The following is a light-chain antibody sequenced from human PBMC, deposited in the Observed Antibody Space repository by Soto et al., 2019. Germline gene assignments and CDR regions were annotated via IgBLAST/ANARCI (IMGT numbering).Light chain of an antibody. CDR1: ESIRSW. V-gene: IGKV1-5*01. CDR3: QQYNSYSPYT. CDR2: DAS. Sequence: DIQMTQSPSSLSASVGDRVTITCRASESIRSWLAWYQQKPGKAPKFLIYDASTLESGAPSRFSGSGSGTEFTLTISSVQPDDFATYYCQQYNSYSPYTFAQGTKVEIK. J-gene: IGKJ2*01.